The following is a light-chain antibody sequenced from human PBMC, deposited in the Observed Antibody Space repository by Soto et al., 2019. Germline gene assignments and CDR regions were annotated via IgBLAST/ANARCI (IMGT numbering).Light chain of an antibody. CDR2: GAS. V-gene: IGKV3-15*01. CDR1: QSISSN. CDR3: QQYNTWRSIT. Sequence: EIVMTQSPATLSVSPGERATLSCRASQSISSNLGWYQQRPGQAPRLLIYGASTRATGIPARFSGSGSGTEFTLTISSLHSEDFAVYYCQQYNTWRSITFGQGTRLEIK. J-gene: IGKJ5*01.